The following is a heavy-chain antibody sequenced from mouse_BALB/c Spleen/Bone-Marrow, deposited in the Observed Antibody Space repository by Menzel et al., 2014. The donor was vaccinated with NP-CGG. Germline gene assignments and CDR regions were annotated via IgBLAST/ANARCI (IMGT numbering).Heavy chain of an antibody. Sequence: LVESGAELGKPGASVKLSCKASGYTFTSYWMHWVKQRPGQGLEWIGEINPSNGRTNYNEKFKSKATLTVDKSSSTAYMQLSSLTSEDSAVYYCARRTTTVVATDYWGLGTTLTVSS. D-gene: IGHD1-1*01. CDR2: INPSNGRT. V-gene: IGHV1S81*02. CDR3: ARRTTTVVATDY. J-gene: IGHJ2*01. CDR1: GYTFTSYW.